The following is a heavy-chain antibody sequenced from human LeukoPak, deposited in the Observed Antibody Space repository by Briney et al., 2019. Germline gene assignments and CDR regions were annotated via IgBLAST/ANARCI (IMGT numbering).Heavy chain of an antibody. D-gene: IGHD3-3*01. CDR3: ARDLEASFTIFGVVAPRQYYYMDV. Sequence: GASVKVSCKASGYTFTSYDINWVRQAPGQGLEWMGWINPNSVDTNYAQKFTGRVTMTRDASISTAYMEVSRLRSDDTAVYYCARDLEASFTIFGVVAPRQYYYMDVWGKGTTVTVSS. V-gene: IGHV1-2*02. J-gene: IGHJ6*03. CDR1: GYTFTSYD. CDR2: INPNSVDT.